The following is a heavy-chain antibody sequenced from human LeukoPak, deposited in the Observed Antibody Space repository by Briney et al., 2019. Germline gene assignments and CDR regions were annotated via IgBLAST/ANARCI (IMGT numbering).Heavy chain of an antibody. Sequence: GGSLRLSCAASGFTFSSHGMNWVRQAPGKGLEWVSGIRGDGVTTYYADSVKGRFTISRDNSKNTLYLQMNGLRAEDAAVYFCAKAPVTSCRGAYCYPFDSWGQGTLVTVSS. CDR3: AKAPVTSCRGAYCYPFDS. CDR1: GFTFSSHG. D-gene: IGHD2-21*01. V-gene: IGHV3-23*01. J-gene: IGHJ4*02. CDR2: IRGDGVTT.